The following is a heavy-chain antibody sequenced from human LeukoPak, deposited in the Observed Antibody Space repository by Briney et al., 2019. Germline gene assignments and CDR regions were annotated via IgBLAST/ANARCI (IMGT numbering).Heavy chain of an antibody. CDR2: IKEDGSEK. V-gene: IGHV3-7*01. CDR1: GFTFSRYW. D-gene: IGHD5-24*01. J-gene: IGHJ3*02. CDR3: ARDADLGATISGAFDI. Sequence: GGSLRLSCAASGFTFSRYWMSWVRQAPGKGLEWVASIKEDGSEKYYVDSVKGRFTVSRDNAKNSVYVQMNRLRVEDTATYYCARDADLGATISGAFDIWGQGRKVTLSS.